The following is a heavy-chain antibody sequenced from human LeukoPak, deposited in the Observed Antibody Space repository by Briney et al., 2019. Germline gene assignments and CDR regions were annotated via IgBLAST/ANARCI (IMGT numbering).Heavy chain of an antibody. Sequence: PSETLSLTCTVSGGSISSSSYYWGWIRQPPGKGLEWIGSIFYSGSTYYNPSLKSRVTISVDTSKNQFSLKLSSVTAADTAVYYCARHAATGTTSSLRFDPWGQGTLVTVSS. CDR2: IFYSGST. D-gene: IGHD4-17*01. J-gene: IGHJ5*02. CDR3: ARHAATGTTSSLRFDP. CDR1: GGSISSSSYY. V-gene: IGHV4-39*01.